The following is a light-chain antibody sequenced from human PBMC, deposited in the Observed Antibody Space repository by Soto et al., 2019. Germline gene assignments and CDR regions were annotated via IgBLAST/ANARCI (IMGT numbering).Light chain of an antibody. Sequence: EIVMTQTPATLSVSPGERVTLSCRASQSVSSNLAWYQQRPGQAPRLLIYGASSRATGIPAGFSGSGSGTEFTLTISGLQSEDFAVYYCQQYNTWPWTFGQGTKVEI. J-gene: IGKJ1*01. V-gene: IGKV3-15*01. CDR2: GAS. CDR3: QQYNTWPWT. CDR1: QSVSSN.